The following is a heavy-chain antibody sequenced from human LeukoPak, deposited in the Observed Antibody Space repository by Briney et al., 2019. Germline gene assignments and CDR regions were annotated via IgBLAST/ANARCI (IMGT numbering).Heavy chain of an antibody. CDR3: ARVGRLGQLAA. J-gene: IGHJ5*02. Sequence: GGSLRLSCAASGFTFSSYWMHWVRHAPGKGLVWVSRINSDGSSTSYADSVKGRFTISRDNAKNTLYLQMNSLRAEDTAVYYCARVGRLGQLAAWGQGTLVTISS. V-gene: IGHV3-74*01. CDR2: INSDGSST. D-gene: IGHD6-6*01. CDR1: GFTFSSYW.